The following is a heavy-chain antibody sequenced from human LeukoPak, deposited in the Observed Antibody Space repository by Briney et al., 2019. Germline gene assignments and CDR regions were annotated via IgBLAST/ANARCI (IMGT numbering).Heavy chain of an antibody. CDR2: IKQDGSEK. J-gene: IGHJ6*02. V-gene: IGHV3-7*03. CDR3: ARDFGYCSGGSCSPDYYYYGMDV. CDR1: GFTFSSYW. Sequence: GGSLRLSCAASGFTFSSYWMSWVRQAPGKGLEWVANIKQDGSEKYYVDSVKGRFTISRDNAKNSLYLQMNSLRAEDTAVYYCARDFGYCSGGSCSPDYYYYGMDVWGQGTTVTVSS. D-gene: IGHD2-15*01.